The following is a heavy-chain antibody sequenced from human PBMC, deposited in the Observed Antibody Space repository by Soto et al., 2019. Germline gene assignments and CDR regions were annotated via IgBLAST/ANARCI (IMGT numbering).Heavy chain of an antibody. D-gene: IGHD7-27*01. J-gene: IGHJ4*02. CDR3: ARAANRGPDY. Sequence: SQTLSLTCAISGDSVSSKSAAWNWIRQSPSRGLEWLGRTYYRSKGYNHYAISVKSRITVNPDTSKNQFYLQLNSVTPEDTAVYYCARAANRGPDYWGQGTLVTVSS. CDR2: TYYRSKGYN. CDR1: GDSVSSKSAA. V-gene: IGHV6-1*01.